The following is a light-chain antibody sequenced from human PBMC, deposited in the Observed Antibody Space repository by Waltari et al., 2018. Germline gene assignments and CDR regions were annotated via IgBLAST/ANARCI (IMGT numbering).Light chain of an antibody. CDR1: ELGDKY. CDR2: QDT. V-gene: IGLV3-1*01. CDR3: QAWDSSTVV. J-gene: IGLJ3*02. Sequence: SYELTQPPSVSVSPGQTASITCSGTELGDKYSCWYQQKPGQSPILVIYQDTKRPSGIPARFSGFNSGNTATLTISGTQTMDEADYYCQAWDSSTVVFGGGTKLTVL.